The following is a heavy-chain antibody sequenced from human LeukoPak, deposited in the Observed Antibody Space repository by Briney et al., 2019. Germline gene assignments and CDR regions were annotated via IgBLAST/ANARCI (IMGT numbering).Heavy chain of an antibody. CDR2: IYYSGST. CDR1: GGSISSSSYY. J-gene: IGHJ5*02. Sequence: SETLSLTCTVSGGSISSSSYYWGWIRQPPGKGLEWIGSIYYSGSTYYNPSLKSRVTISVDTSKNQFSLKLSSVTAADTAVYYCARTPMVRGVITLGWFDPWGQGTLVTVSS. V-gene: IGHV4-39*01. D-gene: IGHD3-10*01. CDR3: ARTPMVRGVITLGWFDP.